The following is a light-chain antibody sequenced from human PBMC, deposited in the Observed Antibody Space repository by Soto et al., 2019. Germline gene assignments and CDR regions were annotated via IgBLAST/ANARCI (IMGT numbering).Light chain of an antibody. CDR2: KAS. V-gene: IGKV1-5*03. Sequence: DIQMTQSPSTLSASVGDRVTISCRASQSISSSLAWYQQKPGKAPNLLIYKASSLQGGVPSRFSGSGSGTEFTLTISSLQPDDFANYYRQQYNSYPFTFGPGPQVAIK. CDR3: QQYNSYPFT. J-gene: IGKJ3*01. CDR1: QSISSS.